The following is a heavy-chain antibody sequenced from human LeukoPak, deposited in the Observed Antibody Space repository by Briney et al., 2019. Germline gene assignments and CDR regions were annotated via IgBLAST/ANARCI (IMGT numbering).Heavy chain of an antibody. V-gene: IGHV4-61*02. CDR3: ARGVRYQLPVGAGKNWFDP. Sequence: NPSETLSLTCTVSGGSISSGSYYWSWIRQPAGKGLEWIGRIYTSGSTNYNPSLKSRVTISVDTSKNQFSLKLSSVTAADTAVYYCARGVRYQLPVGAGKNWFDPWGQGTLVTVSS. CDR2: IYTSGST. J-gene: IGHJ5*02. CDR1: GGSISSGSYY. D-gene: IGHD2-2*01.